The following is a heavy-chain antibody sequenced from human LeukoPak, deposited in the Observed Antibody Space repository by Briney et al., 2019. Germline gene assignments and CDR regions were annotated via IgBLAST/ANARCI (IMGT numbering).Heavy chain of an antibody. CDR2: INHSGST. CDR3: ARGPGGYFDWLLYVRPAPYFDY. D-gene: IGHD3-9*01. Sequence: SETLSLTCAVYGGSFSGYYWSWIRQPPGKGLEWIGEINHSGSTNYNPSLKSRVTISVDTSKNQFSLKLSSVTAADTAVYYCARGPGGYFDWLLYVRPAPYFDYWGQGTLVTVSS. V-gene: IGHV4-34*01. J-gene: IGHJ4*02. CDR1: GGSFSGYY.